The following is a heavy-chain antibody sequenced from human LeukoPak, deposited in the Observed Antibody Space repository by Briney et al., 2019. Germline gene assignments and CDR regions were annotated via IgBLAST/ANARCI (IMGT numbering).Heavy chain of an antibody. Sequence: GGSLRLSCAGYGFTFGSWRMNWVRQAPGKGLEWVSYISSSSDAIYYADSVKGRFTISRDNSKNTLYLQMNSLRAEDTAVYYCATLGALDSGSSDYWSQGTLVTVSS. CDR3: ATLGALDSGSSDY. CDR1: GFTFGSWR. D-gene: IGHD3-10*01. J-gene: IGHJ4*02. CDR2: ISSSSDAI. V-gene: IGHV3-48*01.